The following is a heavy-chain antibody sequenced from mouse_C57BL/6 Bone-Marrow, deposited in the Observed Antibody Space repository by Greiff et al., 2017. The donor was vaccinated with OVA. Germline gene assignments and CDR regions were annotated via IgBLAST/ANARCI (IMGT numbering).Heavy chain of an antibody. CDR1: GFNIKDYY. V-gene: IGHV14-2*01. CDR2: IDPEDGET. CDR3: ASTPLITTVVEGY. D-gene: IGHD1-1*01. J-gene: IGHJ2*01. Sequence: EVQLQQSGAELVKPGASVKLSCTASGFNIKDYYMHWVKQRTEQGLEWIGRIDPEDGETKSAPKFQGKATITADTSSNTAYLQLSSLTSEDTAVYYCASTPLITTVVEGYWGQGTTLTVSS.